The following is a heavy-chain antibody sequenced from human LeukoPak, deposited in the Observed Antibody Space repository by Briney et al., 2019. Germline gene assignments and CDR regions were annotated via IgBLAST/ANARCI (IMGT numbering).Heavy chain of an antibody. V-gene: IGHV4-39*01. CDR2: IYYSGST. CDR1: GDSISSSSYY. D-gene: IGHD6-6*01. CDR3: ASPQEYSSSSSFDN. J-gene: IGHJ4*02. Sequence: PSETLSLTCTVSGDSISSSSYYWGWIRQPPGKGLEWIGSIYYSGSTYYNPSLKSRVTISVDTSKNQFSLKLSSVTAADTALYYCASPQEYSSSSSFDNWGQGTLVTVSS.